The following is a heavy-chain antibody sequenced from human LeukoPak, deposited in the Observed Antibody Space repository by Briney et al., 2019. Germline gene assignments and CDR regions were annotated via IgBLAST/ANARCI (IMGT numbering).Heavy chain of an antibody. V-gene: IGHV4-59*01. D-gene: IGHD2-2*01. CDR2: IYYSRSTNY. J-gene: IGHJ5*02. CDR1: GGSISSYY. Sequence: PSETLSLTCTVSGGSISSYYWSWIRQPPGKGLEWIGYIYYSRSTNYNYNPSLKSRVTISVDTSKSQFSLKLSSVTAADTAIYYGASGGYCGGTSCYPNWFDPWGQGTLVTVSS. CDR3: ASGGYCGGTSCYPNWFDP.